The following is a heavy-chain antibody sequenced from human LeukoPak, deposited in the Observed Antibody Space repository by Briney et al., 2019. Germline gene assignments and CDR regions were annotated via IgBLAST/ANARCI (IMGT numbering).Heavy chain of an antibody. Sequence: GGSLRLSCTASGFTFDDYAMDWVRQVPGKGLEWVSGISWNSGRTDYAVSVKGRFTISRDNAKNSLYLQMNSVRAEDMALYYCAKDMGYSSTGAFDIWGQGTMVSVSS. CDR3: AKDMGYSSTGAFDI. CDR2: ISWNSGRT. D-gene: IGHD6-19*01. V-gene: IGHV3-9*03. J-gene: IGHJ3*02. CDR1: GFTFDDYA.